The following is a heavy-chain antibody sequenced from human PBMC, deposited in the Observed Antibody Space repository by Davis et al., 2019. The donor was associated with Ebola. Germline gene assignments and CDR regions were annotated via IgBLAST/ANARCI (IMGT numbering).Heavy chain of an antibody. CDR2: IWYDGSNK. J-gene: IGHJ4*02. Sequence: GESLKISCAASGFTVSSNYMSWVRQAPGKGLEWEAVIWYDGSNKNYGDSVKGRFTISRDNSKNTLYLQMNSLRAEDTAVYYCAKAGSNVDYWGQGTLVTVSS. CDR1: GFTVSSNY. V-gene: IGHV3-33*06. CDR3: AKAGSNVDY. D-gene: IGHD6-13*01.